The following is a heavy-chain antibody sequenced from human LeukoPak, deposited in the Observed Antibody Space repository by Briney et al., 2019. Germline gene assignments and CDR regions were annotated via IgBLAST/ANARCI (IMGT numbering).Heavy chain of an antibody. J-gene: IGHJ3*02. CDR2: INSDGSST. Sequence: PGGSLRLSCAASGFTFSSYYMHWVRQAPGKGSVWVSRINSDGSSTNYADSVKGRFTISRDNAKNTLYLQMNSLRAEDTAVFYCAREDRVDNSPGTFDIWGQGTMVIVSS. CDR3: AREDRVDNSPGTFDI. D-gene: IGHD1-1*01. CDR1: GFTFSSYY. V-gene: IGHV3-74*01.